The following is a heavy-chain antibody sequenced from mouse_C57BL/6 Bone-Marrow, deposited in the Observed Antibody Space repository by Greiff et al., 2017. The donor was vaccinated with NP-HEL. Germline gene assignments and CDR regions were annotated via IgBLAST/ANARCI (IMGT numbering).Heavy chain of an antibody. J-gene: IGHJ2*01. CDR3: ARRNWVPFDY. CDR2: ISSGGSYT. Sequence: VQLQQSGGDLVKPGGSLKLSCAASGFTFSSYGMSWVRQTPDKRLEWVATISSGGSYTYYPDSVKGRFTISRDNAKNTLYLQMSSLKSEDTAMYYCARRNWVPFDYWGQGTTLTVSS. CDR1: GFTFSSYG. V-gene: IGHV5-6*01. D-gene: IGHD4-1*01.